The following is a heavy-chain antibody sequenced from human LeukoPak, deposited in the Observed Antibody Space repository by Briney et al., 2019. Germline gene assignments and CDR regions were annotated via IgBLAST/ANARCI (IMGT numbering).Heavy chain of an antibody. D-gene: IGHD6-19*01. V-gene: IGHV4-34*01. CDR1: GGSFSGYY. CDR3: ASGKYSSGWFL. J-gene: IGHJ4*02. Sequence: PSETLSLTCAVYGGSFSGYYWSWIRQPPGKGLEWIGEINHSGSTNYNPSLKSRVTISVDTSKNQFSLKLSSVTAADTAVYYCASGKYSSGWFLWGQGTLVTVSS. CDR2: INHSGST.